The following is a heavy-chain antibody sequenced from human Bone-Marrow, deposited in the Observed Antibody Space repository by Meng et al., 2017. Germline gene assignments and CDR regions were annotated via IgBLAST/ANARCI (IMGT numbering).Heavy chain of an antibody. V-gene: IGHV3-53*02. CDR3: VTSKWFGELFPFDY. D-gene: IGHD3-10*01. CDR2: IYSGGST. Sequence: EVPCGETGGGLFQPGGSLRLSCAASGFTVSSNYMSWVRQAPGKGLEWVSVIYSGGSTYYADSVKGRFTISRDNSKNTLYLQMNSLRAEDTAVYYCVTSKWFGELFPFDYWGQGTLVTVSS. CDR1: GFTVSSNY. J-gene: IGHJ4*02.